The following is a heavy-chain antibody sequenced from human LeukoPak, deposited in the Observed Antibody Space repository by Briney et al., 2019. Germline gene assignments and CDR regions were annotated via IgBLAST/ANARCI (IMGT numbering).Heavy chain of an antibody. D-gene: IGHD6-19*01. CDR1: GYTFTGYY. CDR2: ISAYNGNT. V-gene: IGHV1-18*04. CDR3: ATSGWPYDAFDI. J-gene: IGHJ3*02. Sequence: ASVKVSCKASGYTFTGYYMHWVRQAPGQGLEWMGWISAYNGNTNYAQKLQGRVTMTTDTSTSTAYMELRSLRSDDTAVYYCATSGWPYDAFDIWGQGTMVTVSS.